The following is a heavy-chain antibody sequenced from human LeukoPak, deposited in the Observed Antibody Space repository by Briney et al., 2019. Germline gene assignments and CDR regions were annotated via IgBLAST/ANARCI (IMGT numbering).Heavy chain of an antibody. D-gene: IGHD3-22*01. V-gene: IGHV4-59*01. Sequence: SETLSLTCTVSGGSISSYYWSWIRQPPGKGLEWIGYIYYSGSTNYNPSLKSRVTISVDTSKNQFSLKLSSVTAADTAVYYCARDMGCGYYHEYWGQGTLVTVSS. J-gene: IGHJ4*02. CDR3: ARDMGCGYYHEY. CDR1: GGSISSYY. CDR2: IYYSGST.